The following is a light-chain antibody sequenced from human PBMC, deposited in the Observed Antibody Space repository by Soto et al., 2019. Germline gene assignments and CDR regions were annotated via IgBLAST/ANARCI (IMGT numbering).Light chain of an antibody. CDR2: GGS. Sequence: QSVLTQPASVSGSPGQSKTISCTGTNSDVGSYNLVSWYQHRPGKAPKLIIYGGSKRPSGVSDRFSGSKSGNTASLTISGLQAEDEADYYCCSFAGTFTYVFGTGTKVTVL. CDR3: CSFAGTFTYV. CDR1: NSDVGSYNL. V-gene: IGLV2-23*01. J-gene: IGLJ1*01.